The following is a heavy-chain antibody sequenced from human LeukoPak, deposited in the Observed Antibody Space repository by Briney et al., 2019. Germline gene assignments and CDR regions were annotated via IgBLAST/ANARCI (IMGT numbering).Heavy chain of an antibody. CDR2: ISGSGGST. J-gene: IGHJ4*02. CDR3: AKGHVTMIVVISPIDY. CDR1: GFTLSSYA. V-gene: IGHV3-23*01. D-gene: IGHD3-22*01. Sequence: GGSLRLSCAASGFTLSSYAMSWVRQAPGKGLEWVSAISGSGGSTYYADSVKGRFTISRDNSKNTLYLQMNSLRAEDTAVYYCAKGHVTMIVVISPIDYWGQGTLVTVSS.